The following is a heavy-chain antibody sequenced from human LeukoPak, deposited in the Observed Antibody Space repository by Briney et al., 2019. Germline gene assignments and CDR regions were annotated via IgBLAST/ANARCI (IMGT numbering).Heavy chain of an antibody. CDR1: GFTFISYN. V-gene: IGHV3-21*01. CDR3: ARDDNYYDSSVWDDAFDI. D-gene: IGHD3-22*01. CDR2: ISSSSSYI. Sequence: GGSLRLSCAASGFTFISYNMNWVRQAPGKGLEWVSSISSSSSYIYYADSVKGRFTISRDNAKKSLYLQMNSLRAEDTAVYYCARDDNYYDSSVWDDAFDIWGQGTMVTVSS. J-gene: IGHJ3*02.